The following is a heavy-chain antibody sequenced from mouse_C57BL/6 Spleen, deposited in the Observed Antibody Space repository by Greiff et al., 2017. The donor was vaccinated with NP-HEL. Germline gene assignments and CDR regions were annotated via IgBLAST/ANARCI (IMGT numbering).Heavy chain of an antibody. V-gene: IGHV3-6*01. Sequence: ESGPGLVKPSQSLSLTCSVTGYSITSGYYWNWIRQFPGNKLEWMGYISYDGSNNYNPSLKNRISITRDTSKNQFFLKLNSVTTEDTATYYCARDLIYYDYDGDWYFDVWGTGTTVTVSS. CDR3: ARDLIYYDYDGDWYFDV. J-gene: IGHJ1*03. D-gene: IGHD2-4*01. CDR1: GYSITSGYY. CDR2: ISYDGSN.